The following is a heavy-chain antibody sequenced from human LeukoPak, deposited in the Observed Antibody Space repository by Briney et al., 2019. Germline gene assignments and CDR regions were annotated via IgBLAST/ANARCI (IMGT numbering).Heavy chain of an antibody. CDR2: FDPEDGET. D-gene: IGHD4-17*01. V-gene: IGHV1-24*01. CDR3: ARAGFDYGDPFDY. CDR1: GYTLTELS. Sequence: ASVKVSCKVSGYTLTELSMHWVRQAPGKGLEWMGGFDPEDGETIYAQKFQGRVTMTEDTSTDTAYMELNSLRAENTAVYYCARAGFDYGDPFDYWGQGTLVTVSS. J-gene: IGHJ4*02.